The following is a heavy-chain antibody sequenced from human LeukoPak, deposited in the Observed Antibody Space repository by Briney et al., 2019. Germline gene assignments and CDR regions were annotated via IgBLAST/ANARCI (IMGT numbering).Heavy chain of an antibody. CDR3: ARDRYSSGWYGDFDC. Sequence: PGGSLRLSCAASGFTFNRYAIHWVRQAPGKGLEWVTVISSDGNDQHYADSVKGRFTMSRDNSNNTLYLQLSSLRAEDTAVYYCARDRYSSGWYGDFDCWGQGTLVTVSS. D-gene: IGHD6-19*01. CDR1: GFTFNRYA. J-gene: IGHJ4*02. CDR2: ISSDGNDQ. V-gene: IGHV3-30-3*01.